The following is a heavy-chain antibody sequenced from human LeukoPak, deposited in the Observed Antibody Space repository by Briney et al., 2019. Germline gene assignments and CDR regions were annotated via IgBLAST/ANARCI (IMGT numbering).Heavy chain of an antibody. CDR1: GGTYTDYD. CDR3: ASDGGFEYYFDY. Sequence: SVKVSCKSSGGTYTDYDISWVRHTPGQGLEWMGRIIPIFTTANYAQKFQGRVTITADTSTNTAYMELTSLRSEDTAVYYCASDGGFEYYFDYWGQGTLLTVSS. J-gene: IGHJ4*02. V-gene: IGHV1-69*06. CDR2: IIPIFTTA. D-gene: IGHD2/OR15-2a*01.